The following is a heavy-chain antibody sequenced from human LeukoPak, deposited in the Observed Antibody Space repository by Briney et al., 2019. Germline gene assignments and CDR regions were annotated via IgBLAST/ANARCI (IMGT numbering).Heavy chain of an antibody. J-gene: IGHJ4*02. CDR2: ISAYNGNT. Sequence: ASVKVSCRASGYNITSCCISWVRQALAQELEWMGWISAYNGNTNYAQKLQGRVTMTTDTSTSTAYMELRSLRSDDTAVYYCARVCRGGYCSSTSSFDYWGQGTLVTVSS. V-gene: IGHV1-18*01. CDR3: ARVCRGGYCSSTSSFDY. CDR1: GYNITSCC. D-gene: IGHD2-2*01.